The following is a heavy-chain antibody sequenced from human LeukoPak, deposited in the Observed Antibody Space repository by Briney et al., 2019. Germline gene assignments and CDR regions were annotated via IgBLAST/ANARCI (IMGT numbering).Heavy chain of an antibody. Sequence: ASVKVSCKASGYTFTDYYMHWVRQAPGQGLEWMGWVNPTSGGTNYAQKFEGRVTMTRDTSISTAYMGLRRLRSDDTAVYYCARVYYYYDSSGILTLYFDYWGQGTLVTVSS. J-gene: IGHJ4*02. CDR3: ARVYYYYDSSGILTLYFDY. D-gene: IGHD3-22*01. CDR1: GYTFTDYY. V-gene: IGHV1-2*02. CDR2: VNPTSGGT.